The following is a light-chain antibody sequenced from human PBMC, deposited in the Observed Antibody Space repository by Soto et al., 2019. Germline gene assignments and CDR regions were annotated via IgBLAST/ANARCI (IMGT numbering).Light chain of an antibody. CDR3: QSDDSSLRV. Sequence: QSVLTQPPSVSGAPGQRVTISCTGSSSNIGAGYDVHWYQQLPGAAPRLLIYGNTNRPSGVPDRFSGSRSGSSASLAITGLQTEDEADYYCQSDDSSLRVFGTGTQLTVL. V-gene: IGLV1-40*01. CDR1: SSNIGAGYD. CDR2: GNT. J-gene: IGLJ1*01.